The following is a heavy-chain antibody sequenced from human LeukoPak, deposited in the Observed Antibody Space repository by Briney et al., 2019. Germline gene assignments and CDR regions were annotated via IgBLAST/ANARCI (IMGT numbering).Heavy chain of an antibody. CDR3: ARSRSGYSYDHAAFEI. V-gene: IGHV4-59*01. Sequence: SETLSLTCTVSGGSISTYFWSWIRQPPGKGLEWIAYIDYRGSTTYNPSLRSRVTISVDTSRNQFSLKLRSVTAADTAVYYCARSRSGYSYDHAAFEIWGQGTMVTVSS. D-gene: IGHD5-18*01. CDR2: IDYRGST. J-gene: IGHJ3*02. CDR1: GGSISTYF.